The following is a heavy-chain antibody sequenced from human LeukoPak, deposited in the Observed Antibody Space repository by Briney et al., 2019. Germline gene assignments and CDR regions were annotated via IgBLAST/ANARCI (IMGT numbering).Heavy chain of an antibody. V-gene: IGHV4-4*09. CDR3: ARHGVAAAGTFYYYYYMDV. D-gene: IGHD6-13*01. CDR2: IYTSGST. J-gene: IGHJ6*03. Sequence: SETLSLTCTDTGSSISSYCWSRIRQPPGKGLEWIGYIYTSGSTNYNPSLKSRVTISVDTSKNQFSLKLSSVTAADTAVYYCARHGVAAAGTFYYYYYMDVWGKGTTVTVSS. CDR1: GSSISSYC.